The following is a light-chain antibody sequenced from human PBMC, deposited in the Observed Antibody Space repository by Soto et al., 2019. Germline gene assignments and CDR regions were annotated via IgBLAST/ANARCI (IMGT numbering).Light chain of an antibody. J-gene: IGKJ1*01. V-gene: IGKV3-15*01. Sequence: EIVMTQSPATLPVSPGERATLSCRASQSVSSNLAWYQQKPGQAPRLLIYAAATRATGIPARFSGSGSGTEFTLTISSLQSEDFAVYHCQQYNNWPSVTFGQGTKVDIK. CDR2: AAA. CDR3: QQYNNWPSVT. CDR1: QSVSSN.